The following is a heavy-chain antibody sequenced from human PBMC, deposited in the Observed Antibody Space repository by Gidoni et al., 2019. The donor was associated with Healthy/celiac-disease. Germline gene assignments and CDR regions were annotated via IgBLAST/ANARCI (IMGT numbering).Heavy chain of an antibody. Sequence: EVQLLESGGRLVPPGASLTLSCAAYVFPFRSYAMSRVRPAPGKGLEWVSAISGRGVITYYADSVKGRFTISRDNSKNTLYLQMNSLRAEDTAVYYCAKVITIFGVVIPDYYYYMDVWGKGTTVTVSS. J-gene: IGHJ6*03. D-gene: IGHD3-3*01. CDR3: AKVITIFGVVIPDYYYYMDV. CDR1: VFPFRSYA. CDR2: ISGRGVIT. V-gene: IGHV3-23*01.